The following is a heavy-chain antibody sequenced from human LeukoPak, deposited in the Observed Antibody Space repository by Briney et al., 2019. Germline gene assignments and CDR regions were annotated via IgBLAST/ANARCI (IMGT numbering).Heavy chain of an antibody. D-gene: IGHD3-10*01. Sequence: SETLSLTCTVYGGSFSGYYWSWIRQPPGKGLEWIGEINHSGSTNYNPSLKSRVTISVDTSKNQFSLKLSSVTAADTAVYYCARVKGWFGRGYFDYWGQGTLVTVSS. CDR1: GGSFSGYY. J-gene: IGHJ4*02. CDR2: INHSGST. V-gene: IGHV4-34*01. CDR3: ARVKGWFGRGYFDY.